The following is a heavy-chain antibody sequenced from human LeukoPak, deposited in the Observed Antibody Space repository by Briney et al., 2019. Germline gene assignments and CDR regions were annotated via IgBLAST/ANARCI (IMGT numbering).Heavy chain of an antibody. V-gene: IGHV4-59*12. CDR1: GGSINNYY. CDR3: ARFHSYYHGTSATNAFDI. J-gene: IGHJ3*02. CDR2: IYYSGST. D-gene: IGHD3-22*01. Sequence: NPSETLSLTCTVSGGSINNYYWSWVRQPPGKGLEWIGYIYYSGSTLYKPSLKSRVTISVDTSKNKFSLKLSSVTAVDTAVYYCARFHSYYHGTSATNAFDIWGQGTMVTVSS.